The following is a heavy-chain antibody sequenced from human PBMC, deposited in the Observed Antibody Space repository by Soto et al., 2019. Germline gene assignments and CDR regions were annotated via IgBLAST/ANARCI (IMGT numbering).Heavy chain of an antibody. Sequence: GGSLRLSCAVSGFTFSDHYMDWIRQIPGSGLEWIVRTRNKANGYSTEYAASVRGRFTVSRDDSRSSLNLQMDSLRVEDTAVYYCVRATPYVGFDSWGQGALVTVST. CDR1: GFTFSDHY. J-gene: IGHJ4*02. V-gene: IGHV3-72*01. CDR3: VRATPYVGFDS. CDR2: TRNKANGYST. D-gene: IGHD3-16*01.